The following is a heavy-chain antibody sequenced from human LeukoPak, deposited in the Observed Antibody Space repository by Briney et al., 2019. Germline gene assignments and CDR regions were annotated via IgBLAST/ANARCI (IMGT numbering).Heavy chain of an antibody. Sequence: GGSLRLSCAASGFTFSSYAMSWVRQAPGKGLEWVSAMSGSGGFTYYADSVKGRFTISRDNSENTLYLQMNSLRAEDTAVYYCARDVSWGSGIDYWGQGTLVTVSS. D-gene: IGHD7-27*01. CDR3: ARDVSWGSGIDY. CDR1: GFTFSSYA. J-gene: IGHJ4*02. CDR2: MSGSGGFT. V-gene: IGHV3-23*01.